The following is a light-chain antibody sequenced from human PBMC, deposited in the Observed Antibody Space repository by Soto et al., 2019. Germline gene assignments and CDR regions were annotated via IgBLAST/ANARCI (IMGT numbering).Light chain of an antibody. V-gene: IGLV2-14*01. CDR3: NSYATTTWV. Sequence: QSALTQPASVSGSPGQSITISCTGTSRDVGNYNYVSWYQHHPGKAPKLMIHEVSNRPSGVSNRFSGPKSGNTASLTISGLQAEDEADYYCNSYATTTWVFGGGTKLTVL. CDR2: EVS. J-gene: IGLJ3*02. CDR1: SRDVGNYNY.